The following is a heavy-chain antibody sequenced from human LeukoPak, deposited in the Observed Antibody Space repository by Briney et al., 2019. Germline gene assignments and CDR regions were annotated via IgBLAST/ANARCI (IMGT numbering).Heavy chain of an antibody. CDR1: GFTFSNYS. J-gene: IGHJ3*02. CDR3: ARVGEMATIRGAFDI. D-gene: IGHD5-24*01. CDR2: ISSSSSYT. Sequence: GGSLRLSCAASGFTFSNYSMSWVRQAPGKGLEWVSCISSSSSYTYYADSVKGRFTISRDNAKNSLYLQMNSLRAEDTAVYYCARVGEMATIRGAFDIWGQGTMVTVSS. V-gene: IGHV3-21*01.